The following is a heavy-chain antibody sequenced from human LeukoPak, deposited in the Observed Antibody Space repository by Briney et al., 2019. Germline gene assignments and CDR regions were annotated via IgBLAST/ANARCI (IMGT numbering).Heavy chain of an antibody. CDR2: ISSSSSTI. D-gene: IGHD4-23*01. CDR1: GFTFSSYS. V-gene: IGHV3-48*04. CDR3: ARGGNSGSDDP. Sequence: PGGSLRLSCAASGFTFSSYSMNWVRQAPGKGLEWVSYISSSSSTIYYADSVKGRFTISRDNAKNSLYLQMNSLRAEDTAVYYCARGGNSGSDDPWGQGTLVTVSS. J-gene: IGHJ5*02.